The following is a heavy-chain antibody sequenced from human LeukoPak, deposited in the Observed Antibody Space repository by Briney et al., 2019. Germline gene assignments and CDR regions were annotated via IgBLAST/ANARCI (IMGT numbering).Heavy chain of an antibody. J-gene: IGHJ4*02. Sequence: ASVKVSCKASGYTFTGYYMHWVRQAPGQGLEWMGWMNPNSGNTGYAQKFQGRVTMTRNTSIGTAYMGLSSLRSEDTAVYYCARGRRRRGVGYYYFDYWGQGTLVTVSS. CDR3: ARGRRRRGVGYYYFDY. V-gene: IGHV1-8*02. CDR2: MNPNSGNT. CDR1: GYTFTGYY. D-gene: IGHD5-18*01.